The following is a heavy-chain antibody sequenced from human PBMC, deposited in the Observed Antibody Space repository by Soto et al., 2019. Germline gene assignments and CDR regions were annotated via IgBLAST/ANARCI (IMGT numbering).Heavy chain of an antibody. V-gene: IGHV3-30-3*01. CDR2: ISYNDSNK. CDR3: ARDLGGVGAKKIFDY. CDR1: GFTFSYYA. D-gene: IGHD1-26*01. Sequence: QVQLVESGGGVVQPGRSLRLSCAASGFTFSYYAMHWVRRAPGKGLQWVAVISYNDSNKYYADSVKGRFTIARDNSKNTQYLQMNSLRPEDTAVYYFARDLGGVGAKKIFDYWGQGTLVTVSS. J-gene: IGHJ4*02.